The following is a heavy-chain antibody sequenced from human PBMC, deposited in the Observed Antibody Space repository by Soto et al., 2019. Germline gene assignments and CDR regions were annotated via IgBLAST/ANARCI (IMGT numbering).Heavy chain of an antibody. Sequence: EVQLVESGGGLVKPGGSLRLSCAASGFTFSSYSMNWVRQAPGKGLEWVSSISSSSSYIYYADSVKGRFTISRDNAKNSLYLQMNSLRAADTAVYYCARGGYCSSTSCYNNWFDPWGQGTLVTVSS. J-gene: IGHJ5*02. CDR2: ISSSSSYI. CDR1: GFTFSSYS. D-gene: IGHD2-2*01. V-gene: IGHV3-21*01. CDR3: ARGGYCSSTSCYNNWFDP.